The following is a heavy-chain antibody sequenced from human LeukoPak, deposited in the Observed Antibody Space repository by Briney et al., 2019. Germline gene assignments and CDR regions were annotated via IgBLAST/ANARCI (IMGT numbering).Heavy chain of an antibody. Sequence: PGGSLRLSCAASGFTFSSYAMSWVRQAPGKGLEWVSSISGSGDTTYYADSVKGRFTISRDSSENTLHLQMNSLRAEDTAVYYCAKGHPVFDYWGQGTLVTVSS. CDR1: GFTFSSYA. V-gene: IGHV3-23*01. CDR3: AKGHPVFDY. J-gene: IGHJ4*02. CDR2: ISGSGDTT.